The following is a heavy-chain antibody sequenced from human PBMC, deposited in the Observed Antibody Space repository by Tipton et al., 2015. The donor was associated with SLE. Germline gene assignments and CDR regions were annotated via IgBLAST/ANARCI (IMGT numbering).Heavy chain of an antibody. Sequence: AVSGFTFSSYSMSWVRQAPGKGLEWIGSIFHSGTTYYNPSLKSRVTISVDTSKNQFSLTLKSVTAADTAVYYCARGHFDYWGQGMLVTVSS. CDR3: ARGHFDY. CDR2: IFHSGTT. CDR1: GFTFSSYS. V-gene: IGHV4-38-2*01. J-gene: IGHJ4*02.